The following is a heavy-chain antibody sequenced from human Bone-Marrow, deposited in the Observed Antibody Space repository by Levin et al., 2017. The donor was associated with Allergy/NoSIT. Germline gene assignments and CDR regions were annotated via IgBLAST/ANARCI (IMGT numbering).Heavy chain of an antibody. CDR2: ISCNSGNI. J-gene: IGHJ3*02. CDR3: ARGIIGDVRVAHKEAFDI. D-gene: IGHD2-8*02. Sequence: GGSLRLSCAVSGFTFDDYAMHWVRQVPGKGLEWVSSISCNSGNIVYVESVKGRFTISRDNAKNSLYLQMSSLRAEDTAVYYCARGIIGDVRVAHKEAFDIWGQGTMVSVSS. CDR1: GFTFDDYA. V-gene: IGHV3-9*01.